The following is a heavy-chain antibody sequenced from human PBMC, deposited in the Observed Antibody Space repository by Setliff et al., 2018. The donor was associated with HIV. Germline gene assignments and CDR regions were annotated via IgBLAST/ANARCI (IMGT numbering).Heavy chain of an antibody. V-gene: IGHV1-2*02. J-gene: IGHJ4*02. D-gene: IGHD3-22*01. CDR2: VNPNTGGT. Sequence: KVSCKASGYTFTAYFIIWVRQAPGQGLEWMGWVNPNTGGTYYAQNFQGRVSMTRDTSITTAYMELSRLTSDDTAVYYCARGGGVYDTPSDFDYWGQGTLVTVSS. CDR1: GYTFTAYF. CDR3: ARGGGVYDTPSDFDY.